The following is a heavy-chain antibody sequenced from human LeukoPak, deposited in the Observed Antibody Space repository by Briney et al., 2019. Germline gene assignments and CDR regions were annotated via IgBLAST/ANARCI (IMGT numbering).Heavy chain of an antibody. V-gene: IGHV3-30-3*01. Sequence: GGSLRLSCVGSGFTFSSYAMHWVRQAPGKGLEWVAVISYDGSNKYYADSVKGRFTISRDNSKNTLYLQMNSLRAEDTAVYYCARDYYDSSGNWGQGTLVTVSS. CDR1: GFTFSSYA. CDR2: ISYDGSNK. J-gene: IGHJ4*02. D-gene: IGHD3-22*01. CDR3: ARDYYDSSGN.